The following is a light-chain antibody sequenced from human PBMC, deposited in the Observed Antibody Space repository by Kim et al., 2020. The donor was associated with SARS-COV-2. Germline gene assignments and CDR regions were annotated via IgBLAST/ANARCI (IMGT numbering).Light chain of an antibody. J-gene: IGKJ1*01. CDR2: GAS. Sequence: DIVMTQSPATLSASPGERATLSCRASHSVSSNLAWYQQRPGQAPRLVIYGASTRATGIPARFSGGGSETDFTLTISSLQSEDSAVYYCQQYDNWPQTFSQGTKVDIK. CDR1: HSVSSN. V-gene: IGKV3-15*01. CDR3: QQYDNWPQT.